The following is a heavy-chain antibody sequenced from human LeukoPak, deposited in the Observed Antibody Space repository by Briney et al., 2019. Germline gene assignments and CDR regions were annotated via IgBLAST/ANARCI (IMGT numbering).Heavy chain of an antibody. CDR3: AVDIVVVVAAKNDY. Sequence: GGSLRLSCAASGFTFSSYSMNWVRQAPGKGLEWVSSISSSSSHIYYADSVKGRFTISRDNAKNSLYLQTNSLRAEDTAVYYCAVDIVVVVAAKNDYWGQGTLVTVSS. CDR1: GFTFSSYS. CDR2: ISSSSSHI. D-gene: IGHD2-15*01. V-gene: IGHV3-21*01. J-gene: IGHJ4*02.